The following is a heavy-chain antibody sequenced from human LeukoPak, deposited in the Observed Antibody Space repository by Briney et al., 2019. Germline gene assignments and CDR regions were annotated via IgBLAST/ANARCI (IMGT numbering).Heavy chain of an antibody. CDR3: AKYFASGSYYKLPH. CDR2: ISGSGAYP. D-gene: IGHD3-10*01. V-gene: IGHV3-23*01. CDR1: GFNFSSYA. J-gene: IGHJ1*01. Sequence: GGSLRLSRAASGFNFSSYAMSWVRQAPGKGLEGVSTISGSGAYPYYADSVKGRFTISRDNSKNTLYLQMNSLRAEDTAVYYCAKYFASGSYYKLPHWGQGTLVTVSS.